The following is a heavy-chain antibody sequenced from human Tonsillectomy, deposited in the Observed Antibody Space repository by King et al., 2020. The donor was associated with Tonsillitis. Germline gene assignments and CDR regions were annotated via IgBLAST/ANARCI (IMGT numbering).Heavy chain of an antibody. J-gene: IGHJ5*01. CDR1: GFSLSTSGMS. Sequence: TLKESGPALVKPTQTLTLTCTLSGFSLSTSGMSVSWIRQPPGKALEWLALIDWDDDKYYSTSLKTRLTISRDTSENRVVLTMTNMDPVDTATYYCARLYXSGWFDSWGQGTLVTVSS. D-gene: IGHD6-25*01. CDR2: IDWDDDK. CDR3: ARLYXSGWFDS. V-gene: IGHV2-70*01.